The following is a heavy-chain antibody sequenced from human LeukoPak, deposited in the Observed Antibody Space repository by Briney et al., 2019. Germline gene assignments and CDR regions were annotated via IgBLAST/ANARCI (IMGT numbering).Heavy chain of an antibody. CDR1: GASIGSTTYY. J-gene: IGHJ4*02. CDR3: AVRITMVRGVIIDY. D-gene: IGHD3-10*01. V-gene: IGHV4-39*07. CDR2: IYYSGST. Sequence: SETLSLTCTVSGASIGSTTYYWDWFRQPPGKGLEWIGNIYYSGSTYYNPSLKSRVTISVDTSKNQFSLKLSSVTAADTAVYYCAVRITMVRGVIIDYWGQGTLVTVSS.